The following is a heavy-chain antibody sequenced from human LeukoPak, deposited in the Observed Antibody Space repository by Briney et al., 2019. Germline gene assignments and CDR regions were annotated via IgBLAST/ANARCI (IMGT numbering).Heavy chain of an antibody. CDR3: ARDNSVEDTAWWFDP. CDR1: GYTFTSYG. Sequence: ASVKVSCKASGYTFTSYGICWVRQAPGQGLEWMGWISTYNGKTNYAQKFQGRVTMTRDMSTSTDYMELSSLRSEDTAVYYCARDNSVEDTAWWFDPWGQGTLVTVSS. V-gene: IGHV1-18*01. CDR2: ISTYNGKT. D-gene: IGHD4-23*01. J-gene: IGHJ5*02.